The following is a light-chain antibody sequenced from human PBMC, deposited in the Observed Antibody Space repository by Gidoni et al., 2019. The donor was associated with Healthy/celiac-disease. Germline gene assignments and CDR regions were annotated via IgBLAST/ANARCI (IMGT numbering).Light chain of an antibody. Sequence: EIVLTQSPCTLSLSPGERATLSCRASQSVSSSYLAWYHQKPGQAPRLLIYGASSRSTGIPDRFSGSGSGTDFTLTISRLEPEDFAVYYCQQYGSSPWTFGQXTKVEIK. CDR3: QQYGSSPWT. V-gene: IGKV3-20*01. CDR2: GAS. CDR1: QSVSSSY. J-gene: IGKJ1*01.